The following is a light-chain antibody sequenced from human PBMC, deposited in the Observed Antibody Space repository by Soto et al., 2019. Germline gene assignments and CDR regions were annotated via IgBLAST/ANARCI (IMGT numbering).Light chain of an antibody. CDR2: RNN. CDR1: SSNIGSNY. J-gene: IGLJ1*01. Sequence: QSVLTQPPSASGTPGQRVTISCSGSSSNIGSNYVYWYQQPPGTAPKLLIYRNNQRPAGGPDRFSGSKSGTSASLAISGLRSEDEAEYYCAAWDDSLSAHVFGTGTKVTVL. V-gene: IGLV1-47*01. CDR3: AAWDDSLSAHV.